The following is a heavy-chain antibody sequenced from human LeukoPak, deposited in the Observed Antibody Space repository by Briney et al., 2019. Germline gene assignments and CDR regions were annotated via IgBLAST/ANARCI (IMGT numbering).Heavy chain of an antibody. Sequence: SETLSLTCTVSGDSINSSYFYYVYFRQPPGKGLEWIGSIYYSGSTYYNPSLKSRVTISVDTSKNQFSLKLSSVTAADTAVYYCARVYSSWYGYWGQGTLVTVSS. CDR3: ARVYSSWYGY. CDR1: GDSINSSYFY. V-gene: IGHV4-39*01. CDR2: IYYSGST. J-gene: IGHJ4*02. D-gene: IGHD6-13*01.